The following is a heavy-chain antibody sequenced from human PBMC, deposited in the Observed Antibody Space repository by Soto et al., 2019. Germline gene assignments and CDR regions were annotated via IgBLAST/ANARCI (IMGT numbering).Heavy chain of an antibody. CDR1: GGSISTSSYS. D-gene: IGHD3-22*01. V-gene: IGHV4-39*01. Sequence: QLQLQESGPGLVKPSEPLSLTCTVSGGSISTSSYSWGWIRQPPVKWLEAIGRIDYRGRTYYNSSLGLSVTISEHASKNQFSLKLSALAAADTVVYNCARFGFGSSGYYMPNYWNFELRGRGTLISVS. CDR2: IDYRGRT. J-gene: IGHJ2*01. CDR3: ARFGFGSSGYYMPNYWNFEL.